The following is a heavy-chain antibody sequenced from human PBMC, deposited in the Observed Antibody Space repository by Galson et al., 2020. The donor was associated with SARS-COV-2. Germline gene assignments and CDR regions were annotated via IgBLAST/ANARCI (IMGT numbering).Heavy chain of an antibody. J-gene: IGHJ4*02. D-gene: IGHD3-22*01. V-gene: IGHV1-2*02. CDR1: GYTFTGYY. CDR2: INPNSGGT. Sequence: ASVKVSCKASGYTFTGYYMHWVRQAPGQGLEWMGWINPNSGGTNYAQKFQGRVTMTRDTSISTAYMELSRLRSDDTAVYYCARGPLYDSSGYYPDYWGQGTLVTVSS. CDR3: ARGPLYDSSGYYPDY.